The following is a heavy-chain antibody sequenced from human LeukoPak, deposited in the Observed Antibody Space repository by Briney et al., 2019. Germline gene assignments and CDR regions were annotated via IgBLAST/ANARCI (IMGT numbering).Heavy chain of an antibody. CDR1: GFTFSSYG. CDR2: ITSSCIT. V-gene: IGHV3-23*01. J-gene: IGHJ1*01. Sequence: PGGTLRLSCAASGFTFSSYGMYWVRQAPGPGLGLDSGITSSCITYYADSVKGRFTVSRDNSKNTLYLQMNSLRAEDRAVYYCAKDSAWGRYDDWGQGTLVTVSS. CDR3: AKDSAWGRYDD. D-gene: IGHD3-16*01.